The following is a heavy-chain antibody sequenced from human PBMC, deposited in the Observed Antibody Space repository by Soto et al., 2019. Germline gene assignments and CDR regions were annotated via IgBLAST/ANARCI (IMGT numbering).Heavy chain of an antibody. CDR2: IVPMLGTP. J-gene: IGHJ6*02. D-gene: IGHD1-26*01. CDR1: GGTFDNFI. Sequence: QVQLVQAGAEVKEPGSSVRVSCKASGGTFDNFIMNWVRQTPGQGLEWMGGIVPMLGTPTYAEKFKGRVTISASGSTRTVDMEVTSLRSEDTVIYYCAGNGTYSSALGQYSGMDVWGQGTTVTVSS. V-gene: IGHV1-69*01. CDR3: AGNGTYSSALGQYSGMDV.